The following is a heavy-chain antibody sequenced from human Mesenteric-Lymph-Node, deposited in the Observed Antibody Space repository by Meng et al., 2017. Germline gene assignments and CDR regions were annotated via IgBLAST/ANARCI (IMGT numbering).Heavy chain of an antibody. Sequence: QVQLHESGPGLVKPSPTLFPTCTGSGGSVSSGGYYWTWIRQHPGKGLEWFGHIYYSGRTFYNPSLKRRVIISIDTSKNQFSLNLRSVTAADTAVYYCARVSSGWDYFDYWGQGTLVTVSS. D-gene: IGHD6-19*01. V-gene: IGHV4-31*03. CDR1: GGSVSSGGYY. J-gene: IGHJ4*02. CDR2: IYYSGRT. CDR3: ARVSSGWDYFDY.